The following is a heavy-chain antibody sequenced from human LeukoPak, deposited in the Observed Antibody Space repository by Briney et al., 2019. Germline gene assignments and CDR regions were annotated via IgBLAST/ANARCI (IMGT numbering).Heavy chain of an antibody. D-gene: IGHD2-15*01. J-gene: IGHJ3*02. V-gene: IGHV4-59*01. CDR1: GGPISGYY. CDR3: ATEPPGIDDAFDI. CDR2: IYYSGST. Sequence: SETLSLTCSVSGGPISGYYWTWIRQPPGKGLEWIGYIYYSGSTNYNPSLKSRVTLSVDTSKNQFSLKLNSVTAADTAVYFCATEPPGIDDAFDIWGQGTMVTVSS.